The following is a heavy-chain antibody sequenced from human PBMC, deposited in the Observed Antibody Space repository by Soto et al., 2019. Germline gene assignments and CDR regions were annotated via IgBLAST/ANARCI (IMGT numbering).Heavy chain of an antibody. J-gene: IGHJ4*02. CDR2: IIPIFGTA. CDR3: ARDRGISRNYFDY. D-gene: IGHD3-10*01. V-gene: IGHV1-69*13. CDR1: GGTFSSYS. Sequence: GASVKVSCKRSGGTFSSYSISWVRQAPGQGLEWMGGIIPIFGTANYAQKFQGRVTITADESTSTAYMELSSLRSEDTAVYYCARDRGISRNYFDYWGQGTLVTVS.